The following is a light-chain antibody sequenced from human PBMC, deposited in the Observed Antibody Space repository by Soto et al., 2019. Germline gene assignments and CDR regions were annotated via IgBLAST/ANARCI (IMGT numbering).Light chain of an antibody. CDR3: SLHNAIGTLQV. V-gene: IGLV2-14*01. CDR2: GVN. CDR1: SSDFAVYNY. J-gene: IGLJ1*01. Sequence: LPQPAAVSGSPGQSITISCTGTSSDFAVYNYVSWYQLHPGKAPKLMIYGVNIRTSGVSNRFSGSKSGNTASLTISGLQAEDEPHYYCSLHNAIGTLQVFGLGPKVTV.